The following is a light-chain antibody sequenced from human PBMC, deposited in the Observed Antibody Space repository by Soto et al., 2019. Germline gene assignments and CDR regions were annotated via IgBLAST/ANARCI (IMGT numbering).Light chain of an antibody. CDR1: QRVPTKY. CDR3: QHYSASPS. CDR2: DVS. Sequence: IVLTQSPGTLSLSPGERATLSCRASQRVPTKYLAWFQQKPGQATRLLMNDVSTRVTGFPDRFSGSGSEKDFTLTISRQEHEDFAVYYCQHYSASPSFGGGTKVEMK. J-gene: IGKJ4*01. V-gene: IGKV3-20*01.